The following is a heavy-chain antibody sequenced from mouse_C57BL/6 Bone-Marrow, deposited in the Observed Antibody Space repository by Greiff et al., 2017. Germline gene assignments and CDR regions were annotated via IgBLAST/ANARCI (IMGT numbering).Heavy chain of an antibody. V-gene: IGHV2-2*01. CDR3: ARVGDYEDAMDY. J-gene: IGHJ4*01. CDR2: IWSGGST. Sequence: QVHVKQSGPGLVQPSQSLSITCTVSGFSLTSYGVHWVRQSPGKGLEWLGVIWSGGSTDYNAAFISRLSISKDNSKSQVFFKMNSLQADDTAIYYCARVGDYEDAMDYWGQGTSVTVSS. CDR1: GFSLTSYG. D-gene: IGHD2-13*01.